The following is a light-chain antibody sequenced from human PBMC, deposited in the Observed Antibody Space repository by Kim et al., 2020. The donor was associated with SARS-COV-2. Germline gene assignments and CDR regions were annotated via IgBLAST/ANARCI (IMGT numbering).Light chain of an antibody. Sequence: IVLTQSPGTLSLSPGERATLSCRAGQTISSSYLAWYQQKPGQAPRLLIYGASNRATDIPVRFSGSGSGTDFTLTITRLKTEDFAVYYCQQYGSSPWTFGQGTKLEI. CDR3: QQYGSSPWT. J-gene: IGKJ1*01. CDR2: GAS. V-gene: IGKV3-20*01. CDR1: QTISSSY.